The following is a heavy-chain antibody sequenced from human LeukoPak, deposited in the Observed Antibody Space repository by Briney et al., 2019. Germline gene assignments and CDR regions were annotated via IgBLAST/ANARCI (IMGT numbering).Heavy chain of an antibody. V-gene: IGHV3-30*18. CDR3: AKVKWGGYSDAFDI. Sequence: GRSLRLSCAASGFTFSSYGMHWVRQAPGKGLEWVAIISYDGSNKDYVDSVKGRLTISRDNSNNTLYLQMHSLRAEDTAVYYCAKVKWGGYSDAFDIWGQGTMVTVSS. CDR1: GFTFSSYG. J-gene: IGHJ3*02. D-gene: IGHD3-16*01. CDR2: ISYDGSNK.